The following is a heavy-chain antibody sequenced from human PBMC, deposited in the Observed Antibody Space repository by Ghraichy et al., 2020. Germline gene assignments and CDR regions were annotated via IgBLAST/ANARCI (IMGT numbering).Heavy chain of an antibody. CDR1: GGTFSSYA. CDR3: ARVSGYCSSTSCYAGGVFDY. D-gene: IGHD2-2*01. V-gene: IGHV1-69*13. Sequence: SVKVSCKASGGTFSSYAISWVRQAPGQGLEWMGGIIPIFGTANYAQKFQGRVTITADESTSTAYMELSSLRSEDTAVYYCARVSGYCSSTSCYAGGVFDYWGQGTLVTVSS. CDR2: IIPIFGTA. J-gene: IGHJ4*02.